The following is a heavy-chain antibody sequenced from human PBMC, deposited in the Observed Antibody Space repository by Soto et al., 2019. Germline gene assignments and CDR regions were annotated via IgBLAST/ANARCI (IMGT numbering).Heavy chain of an antibody. CDR3: ARHNSQWPNWFDP. CDR1: GYTFTSYG. J-gene: IGHJ5*02. D-gene: IGHD1-1*01. CDR2: ISAYDGST. V-gene: IGHV1-18*01. Sequence: QVQQVQSGAEVKRPGASAKVSCKASGYTFTSYGFSWVRQAPGQGLEWMGWISAYDGSTNYAQKFQGRVTMTTDTXTSTAYMELKGLRSADTAVYYCARHNSQWPNWFDPWGQGTLVTVSS.